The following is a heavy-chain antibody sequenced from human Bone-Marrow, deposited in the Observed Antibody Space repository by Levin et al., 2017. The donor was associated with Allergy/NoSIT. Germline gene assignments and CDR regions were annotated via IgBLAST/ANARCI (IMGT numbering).Heavy chain of an antibody. CDR2: ISYSATT. Sequence: SETLSLICSVSGDSITSGGYYWDWIRQPPGKGLEWIGTISYSATTYYNPSLEGRVTISRDTSKNHFSLKINSVTAADTAVYYCARDRGHTGFLDYWGQGTPVTVSS. D-gene: IGHD5-18*01. CDR3: ARDRGHTGFLDY. V-gene: IGHV4-39*07. CDR1: GDSITSGGYY. J-gene: IGHJ4*02.